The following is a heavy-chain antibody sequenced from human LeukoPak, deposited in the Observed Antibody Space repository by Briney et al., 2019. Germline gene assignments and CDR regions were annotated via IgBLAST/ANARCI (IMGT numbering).Heavy chain of an antibody. Sequence: WGSLRLSCAASGFTFRRHWMSWVRQAPGKGLEWVANMRDDGSEEFYVNSVKGRFTISRDNTKNSLYLQMDSLRAEDTAVYYCARDLWLGERGLFFFEYWGQGAQVTVAS. CDR2: MRDDGSEE. D-gene: IGHD3-22*01. J-gene: IGHJ4*02. CDR1: GFTFRRHW. V-gene: IGHV3-7*01. CDR3: ARDLWLGERGLFFFEY.